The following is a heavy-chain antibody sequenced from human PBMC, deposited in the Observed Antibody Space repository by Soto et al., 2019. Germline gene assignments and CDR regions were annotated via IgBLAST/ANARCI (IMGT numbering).Heavy chain of an antibody. CDR3: AKGGFSGPTAAYYYYGMDV. Sequence: AGGSLRLSCAASGFTFSSYAMSWVRQAPGKGLEWVSAISGSGGSTYYADSVKGRFTISRDNSKNTLYLQMNSLRAEDTAVYYCAKGGFSGPTAAYYYYGMDVWGQGTTVTVSS. D-gene: IGHD3-10*01. CDR1: GFTFSSYA. J-gene: IGHJ6*02. V-gene: IGHV3-23*01. CDR2: ISGSGGST.